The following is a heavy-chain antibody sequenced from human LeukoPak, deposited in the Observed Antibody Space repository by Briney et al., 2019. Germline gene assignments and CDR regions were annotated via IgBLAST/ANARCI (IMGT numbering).Heavy chain of an antibody. CDR2: IYYSGSS. D-gene: IGHD1-26*01. V-gene: IGHV4-59*13. CDR3: ARWGEGGTTWSFDY. CDR1: GGSISTYY. J-gene: IGHJ4*02. Sequence: SETLSLTCTVSGGSISTYYWSWLRQPPGKGLEWIGYIYYSGSSNYNPFLKSRVTISVDSSKNQFSLKLNSVTAADTAVYYCARWGEGGTTWSFDYWGQGTLVIVSS.